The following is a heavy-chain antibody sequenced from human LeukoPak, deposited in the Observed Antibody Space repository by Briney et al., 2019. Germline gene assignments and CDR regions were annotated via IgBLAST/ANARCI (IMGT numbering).Heavy chain of an antibody. CDR2: IYYSGST. D-gene: IGHD5-24*01. CDR3: ARGGGRWLQLGLDY. CDR1: GGSISSYY. J-gene: IGHJ4*02. V-gene: IGHV4-59*01. Sequence: KSSETLSLTCTVSGGSISSYYWSWIRQPPGKGLEWIGYIYYSGSTNYNPSLKSRVTISVDTSKNQFSLELSSVTAADTAVYYCARGGGRWLQLGLDYWGQGTLVTVSS.